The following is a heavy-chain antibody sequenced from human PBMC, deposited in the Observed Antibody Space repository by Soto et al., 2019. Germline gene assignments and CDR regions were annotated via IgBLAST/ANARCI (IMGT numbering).Heavy chain of an antibody. D-gene: IGHD6-13*01. Sequence: GESLKISCKGSGYNFTTYWIGWVRQMPGKGLEWMGIIYPGDSNTRYSPSFQGQVTISADKSISTAYLQWSSLKASDTAMYYCARRGRLAAAEEGYYYGMDVWGQGTTVTVSS. CDR1: GYNFTTYW. V-gene: IGHV5-51*01. CDR3: ARRGRLAAAEEGYYYGMDV. J-gene: IGHJ6*02. CDR2: IYPGDSNT.